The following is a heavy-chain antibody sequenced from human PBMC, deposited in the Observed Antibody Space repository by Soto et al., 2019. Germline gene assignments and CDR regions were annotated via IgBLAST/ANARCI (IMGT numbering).Heavy chain of an antibody. CDR3: VRELSRGWFDP. CDR2: SYFSGGT. CDR1: NDSINSYY. J-gene: IGHJ5*02. D-gene: IGHD3-16*01. Sequence: QVHLQESGPGLVKPSETLSLTCTVSNDSINSYYWSWIRQPPGKGLEWIGYSYFSGGTDYNPSRKGRVTISVARSRNQFSLKLTSVTAADTAVYYCVRELSRGWFDPWGQGTLVTVSS. V-gene: IGHV4-59*01.